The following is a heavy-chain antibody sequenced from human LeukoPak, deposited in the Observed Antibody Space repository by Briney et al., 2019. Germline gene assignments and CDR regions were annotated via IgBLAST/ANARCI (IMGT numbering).Heavy chain of an antibody. CDR2: ISSSSSYI. D-gene: IGHD2-15*01. CDR3: ARDLTDIVVVVAATGPGGFDP. CDR1: GFTFSSYS. V-gene: IGHV3-21*01. J-gene: IGHJ5*02. Sequence: GGSLRLSCAASGFTFSSYSMNWVRQAPGKGLEWVSSISSSSSYIYYADSVKGRFTISRDNAKNSLYLQMNSLRAEDTAVYYRARDLTDIVVVVAATGPGGFDPWGQGTLVTVSS.